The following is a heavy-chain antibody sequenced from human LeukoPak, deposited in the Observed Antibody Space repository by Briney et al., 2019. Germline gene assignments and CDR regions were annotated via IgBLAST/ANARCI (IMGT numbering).Heavy chain of an antibody. D-gene: IGHD1-26*01. Sequence: SETLSLTCTVSGGSISSYYWSWIRQPPGKGLEWIGYIYYSGSTNYNPSLKSRVTISVDTSKNQFSLKLSSVTAADTAVYYCAIGGGYSWFDYWGQGTLVTVSS. J-gene: IGHJ4*02. CDR3: AIGGGYSWFDY. V-gene: IGHV4-59*01. CDR1: GGSISSYY. CDR2: IYYSGST.